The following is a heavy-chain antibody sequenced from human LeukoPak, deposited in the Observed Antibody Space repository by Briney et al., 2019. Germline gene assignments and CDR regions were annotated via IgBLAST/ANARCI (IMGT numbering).Heavy chain of an antibody. D-gene: IGHD3-16*01. J-gene: IGHJ4*02. CDR2: INSDGTST. CDR3: ARGTDGGWSRTFDY. CDR1: GFTFSSYW. V-gene: IGHV3-74*01. Sequence: GGSLRLSCAASGFTFSSYWMHWVRQAPGSGLVWVSRINSDGTSTTYADSVKGRFTISRDNAKNTLYLQMNSLRAEDTATYYCARGTDGGWSRTFDYWGQGTLVTVSS.